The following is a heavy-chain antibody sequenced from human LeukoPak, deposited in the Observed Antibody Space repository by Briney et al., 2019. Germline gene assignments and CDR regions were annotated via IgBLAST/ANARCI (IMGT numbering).Heavy chain of an antibody. J-gene: IGHJ4*02. Sequence: GGSLRLSCAASGFTFSSYAMSWVRQAPGKGLEWVSAISGSGGSTYYADSVKGRSTISRDNSKNTLYLQMNSLRAEDTAVYYCAKALDSSGWLESSYWGQGTLVTVSS. D-gene: IGHD6-19*01. CDR3: AKALDSSGWLESSY. CDR1: GFTFSSYA. CDR2: ISGSGGST. V-gene: IGHV3-23*01.